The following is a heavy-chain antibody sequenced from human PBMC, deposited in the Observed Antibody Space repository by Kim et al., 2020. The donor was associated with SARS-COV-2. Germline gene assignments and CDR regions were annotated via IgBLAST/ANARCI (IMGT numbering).Heavy chain of an antibody. Sequence: SVKGRFTIARDKSKNARYLQMNSLRAEDTAVYCCAKDTRGGSYSSWSFGYWGQGTLVTVSS. J-gene: IGHJ4*02. D-gene: IGHD1-26*01. V-gene: IGHV3-23*01. CDR3: AKDTRGGSYSSWSFGY.